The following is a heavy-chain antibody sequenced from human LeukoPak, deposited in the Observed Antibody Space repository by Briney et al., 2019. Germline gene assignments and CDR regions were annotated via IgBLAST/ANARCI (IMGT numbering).Heavy chain of an antibody. CDR3: AKVLRGRYYDILTGYFSSPLDY. CDR2: ISWNSGSI. V-gene: IGHV3-9*01. CDR1: GFTFDDYA. D-gene: IGHD3-9*01. Sequence: GGSLRLSCAASGFTFDDYAMHWVRQAPGKGLEWVSGISWNSGSIGYADSVKGRFTISRDNAKNSLYLQMNSLRAEDTALYYCAKVLRGRYYDILTGYFSSPLDYWGQGTLVTVSS. J-gene: IGHJ4*02.